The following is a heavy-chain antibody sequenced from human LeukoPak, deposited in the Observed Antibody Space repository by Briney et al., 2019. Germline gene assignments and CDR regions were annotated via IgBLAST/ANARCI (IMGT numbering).Heavy chain of an antibody. V-gene: IGHV1-46*02. CDR2: INPSDDST. CDR1: GYTFNSSY. CDR3: ATLYCSSTSCYSEGVDY. J-gene: IGHJ4*02. Sequence: GASVKVSCKASGYTFNSSYMHWVRQAPGQGLEWMGIINPSDDSTRYAQKFQGRVTMTKDTSTNTVYMHLSSLSSDDTAVYYCATLYCSSTSCYSEGVDYWGQGTLVTVSS. D-gene: IGHD2-2*01.